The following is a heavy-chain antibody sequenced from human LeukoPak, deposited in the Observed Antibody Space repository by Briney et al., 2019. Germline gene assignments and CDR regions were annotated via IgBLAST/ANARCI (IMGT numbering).Heavy chain of an antibody. V-gene: IGHV3-64D*06. CDR2: ISSNGGST. CDR1: GFTFSSYA. Sequence: GGSLRLSCSASGFTFSSYAMHWVRQAPGKGLEYVSAISSNGGSTYYADSVKGRFTISRDNSKNTLYLQMSSLRAEDTAVYYCVKDRGPVSAADAYYYYGMDVWGKGTTVTVSS. J-gene: IGHJ6*04. D-gene: IGHD2-2*01. CDR3: VKDRGPVSAADAYYYYGMDV.